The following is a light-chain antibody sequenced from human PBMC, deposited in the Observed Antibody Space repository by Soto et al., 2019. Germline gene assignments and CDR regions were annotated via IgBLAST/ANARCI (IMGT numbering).Light chain of an antibody. V-gene: IGLV2-8*01. Sequence: QSVLTQPPSASGSPGQSVTISCTGTSSDVGGYNSVSWYQQHPGQAPKLMIYEVTKRPSGVPDRFSGSKSGNTASLTVSGLQADDEADYYCSSYAGSNNLDVFGTGTKLTVL. CDR2: EVT. J-gene: IGLJ1*01. CDR3: SSYAGSNNLDV. CDR1: SSDVGGYNS.